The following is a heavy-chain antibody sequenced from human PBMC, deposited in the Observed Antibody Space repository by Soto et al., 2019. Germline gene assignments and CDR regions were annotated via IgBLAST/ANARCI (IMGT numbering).Heavy chain of an antibody. Sequence: QVQLVESGGGVVQPGRSLRLSCAASGFTFSPYAMHWVRQAPGKGLEWVAVISYDGNNKNYADSVKGRLAISRDNSRNTLYLQMNSLRAEDTAVYYWAGARLDTPALDYWGQGTRVTVSS. CDR3: AGARLDTPALDY. V-gene: IGHV3-30*09. CDR2: ISYDGNNK. CDR1: GFTFSPYA. J-gene: IGHJ4*02. D-gene: IGHD2-2*01.